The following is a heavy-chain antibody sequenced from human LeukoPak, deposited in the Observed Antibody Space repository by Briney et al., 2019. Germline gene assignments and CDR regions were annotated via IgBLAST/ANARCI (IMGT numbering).Heavy chain of an antibody. J-gene: IGHJ4*02. CDR2: ISSGSSTI. D-gene: IGHD6-19*01. Sequence: HPGGSLRLSCAASGFTFSTYSMNWVRQAPGKGLEWLSYISSGSSTIYYADSVKGRFTISRDNAKNSLYLQMNSLRDEDTAVYYCAKSSGWFLDYWGQGTLVTVSS. CDR3: AKSSGWFLDY. CDR1: GFTFSTYS. V-gene: IGHV3-48*02.